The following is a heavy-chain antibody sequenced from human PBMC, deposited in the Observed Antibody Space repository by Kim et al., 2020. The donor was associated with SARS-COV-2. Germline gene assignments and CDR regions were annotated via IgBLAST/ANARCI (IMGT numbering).Heavy chain of an antibody. D-gene: IGHD3-22*01. CDR1: GGTFSSYA. J-gene: IGHJ6*02. CDR3: ARVRNYYDSSGYQLLKYYYYGMDV. V-gene: IGHV1-69*06. CDR2: IIPIFGTA. Sequence: SVKVSCKASGGTFSSYAISWVRQAPGQGLEWMGGIIPIFGTANYAQKFQGRVTITADKSASTAYMELSSLRSEDTAVYYCARVRNYYDSSGYQLLKYYYYGMDVWGQGTTVTVSS.